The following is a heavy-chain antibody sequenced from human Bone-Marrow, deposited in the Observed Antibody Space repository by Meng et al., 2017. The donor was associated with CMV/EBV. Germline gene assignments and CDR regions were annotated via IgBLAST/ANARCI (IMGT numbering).Heavy chain of an antibody. CDR1: GFTFDDYG. CDR3: ARGEGTLAVAGITPRGP. J-gene: IGHJ3*01. D-gene: IGHD6-19*01. CDR2: INWNGGRT. Sequence: GESLKISCAASGFTFDDYGMSWVRQAPGKGLEWVAGINWNGGRTGYADSVKGRFTISRDNAKNSLYLQMNSLRAEDTAVYYCARGEGTLAVAGITPRGPWGPGKMVTVSS. V-gene: IGHV3-20*04.